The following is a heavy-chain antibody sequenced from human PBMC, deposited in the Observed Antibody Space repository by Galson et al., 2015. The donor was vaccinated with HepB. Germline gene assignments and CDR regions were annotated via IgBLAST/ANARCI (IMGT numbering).Heavy chain of an antibody. Sequence: SVKVSCKASGGTFSSYGISWVRQAPGQGLEWMGGIIPIYGTTNYAHKFQGRVTITADDSSSTAYMELSSLTSEDTAVDYCARESQMTHYYDSSGYSAGWYPDVCGRGTLVTVSS. V-gene: IGHV1-69*13. J-gene: IGHJ2*01. D-gene: IGHD3-22*01. CDR3: ARESQMTHYYDSSGYSAGWYPDV. CDR2: IIPIYGTT. CDR1: GGTFSSYG.